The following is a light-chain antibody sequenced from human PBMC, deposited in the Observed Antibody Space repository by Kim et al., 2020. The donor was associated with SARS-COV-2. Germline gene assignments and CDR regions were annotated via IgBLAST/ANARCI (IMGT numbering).Light chain of an antibody. CDR1: QSISSW. CDR3: QQYNSYPWT. Sequence: ASVGDRVTITCRASQSISSWLAWYQQKPGKAPKFLIYNASSLESGVPSRFSGSGSGTEFTLTVSSLQPDDFATYYCQQYNSYPWTFGQGTKVDIK. CDR2: NAS. J-gene: IGKJ1*01. V-gene: IGKV1-5*03.